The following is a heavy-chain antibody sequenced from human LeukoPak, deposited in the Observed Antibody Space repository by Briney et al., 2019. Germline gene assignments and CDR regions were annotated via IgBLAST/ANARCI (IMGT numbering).Heavy chain of an antibody. CDR1: GGSISSGGYY. V-gene: IGHV4-31*03. J-gene: IGHJ3*02. CDR2: IYYSGST. Sequence: SETLSLTCTVSGGSISSGGYYWRWIRQHPGKGLEWIGYIYYSGSTYYNPSLKSRVTISVDTSKNQFSLKLSSVTAADTAVYYCARAPYYYDSSGYYLQAFDIWGQGTMVTVSS. D-gene: IGHD3-22*01. CDR3: ARAPYYYDSSGYYLQAFDI.